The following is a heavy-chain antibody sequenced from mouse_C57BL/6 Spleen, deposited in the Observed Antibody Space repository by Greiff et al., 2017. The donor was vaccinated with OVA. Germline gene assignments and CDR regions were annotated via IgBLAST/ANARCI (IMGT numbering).Heavy chain of an antibody. CDR3: ERRDNLGLGY. V-gene: IGHV1-59*01. D-gene: IGHD4-1*01. Sequence: QVQLQQPGAELVRPGTSVKLSCKASGYTFTSYWMHWVKQRPGQGLEWIGVIDPSDSYTNYNQKFKGKATLTVDTSSSTAYMQLSSLTSEDSAVYYCERRDNLGLGYWGQGTLVTVSA. J-gene: IGHJ3*01. CDR1: GYTFTSYW. CDR2: IDPSDSYT.